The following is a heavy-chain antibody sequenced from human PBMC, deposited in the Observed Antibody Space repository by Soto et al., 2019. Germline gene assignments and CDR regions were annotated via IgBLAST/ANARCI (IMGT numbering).Heavy chain of an antibody. CDR3: TRAQGWLQPCDY. J-gene: IGHJ4*02. Sequence: GSLRLSCAASGFTFNSYWMHWVRQSPGKGLVWVSHISVDGSSISLADSVKGRFTIPRDNAKNTLYLQMNSLRVEDTAVYYCTRAQGWLQPCDYWGQGTLVTVSS. D-gene: IGHD5-12*01. CDR2: ISVDGSSI. CDR1: GFTFNSYW. V-gene: IGHV3-74*01.